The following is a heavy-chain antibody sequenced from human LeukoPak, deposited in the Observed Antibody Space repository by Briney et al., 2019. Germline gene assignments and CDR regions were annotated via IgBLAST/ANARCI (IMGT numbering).Heavy chain of an antibody. CDR3: AKGGKWDVTPFDY. CDR1: GFTFSSYW. J-gene: IGHJ4*02. CDR2: IASDGSST. D-gene: IGHD1-26*01. V-gene: IGHV3-74*01. Sequence: GGSLRLSCAASGFTFSSYWMNWVRQAPGKGLVWVSRIASDGSSTTYADSVKGRFTISRDNSKNTLYLQVNSLRAEDTAVYYCAKGGKWDVTPFDYWGQGTLVTVSS.